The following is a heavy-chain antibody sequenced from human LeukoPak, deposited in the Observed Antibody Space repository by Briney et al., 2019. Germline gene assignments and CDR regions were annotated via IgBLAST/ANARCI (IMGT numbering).Heavy chain of an antibody. J-gene: IGHJ4*02. CDR2: INHSGST. D-gene: IGHD3-10*01. V-gene: IGHV4-34*01. Sequence: SETLSLTCAVYGGSFSGYYWSWIRQPPGKGLEWIGEINHSGSTNYNPSLKSRVTISVDTSKNQFSLKLSSVTAADTAVYYCARGRPAYYGSGSYYKAGNFDYWGQGTLVTVSS. CDR3: ARGRPAYYGSGSYYKAGNFDY. CDR1: GGSFSGYY.